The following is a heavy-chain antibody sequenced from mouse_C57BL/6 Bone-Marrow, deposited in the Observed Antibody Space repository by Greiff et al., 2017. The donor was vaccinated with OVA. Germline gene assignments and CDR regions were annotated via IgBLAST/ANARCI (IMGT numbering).Heavy chain of an antibody. CDR3: ARSGFPSYYGSRDWYCDV. D-gene: IGHD1-1*01. CDR1: GYTFTSYG. CDR2: IYPRSGNT. J-gene: IGHJ1*03. Sequence: QVQLKQSGAELARPGASVKLSCKASGYTFTSYGISWVKQRTGQGLEWIGEIYPRSGNTYYNEKFKGKATLTADKSSSTAYMELRSLTSEDSAVYFCARSGFPSYYGSRDWYCDVWGTGTTVTVSS. V-gene: IGHV1-81*01.